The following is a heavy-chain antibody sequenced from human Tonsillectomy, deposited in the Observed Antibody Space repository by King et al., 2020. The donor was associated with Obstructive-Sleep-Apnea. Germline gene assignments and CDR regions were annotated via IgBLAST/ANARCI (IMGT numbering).Heavy chain of an antibody. CDR2: IYWDDDK. CDR1: GFSLITSGMC. CDR3: ARSLGGYFDY. V-gene: IGHV2-70*01. D-gene: IGHD3-16*01. J-gene: IGHJ4*02. Sequence: TLKESGPALVKPTQTLTLTCTFSGFSLITSGMCVSWIRQPPGKALEWLSLIYWDDDKYYSTSLKTRLTISKDTSKHQVVLTMTNMDPVDTATYYCARSLGGYFDYWGQGTLVTVSS.